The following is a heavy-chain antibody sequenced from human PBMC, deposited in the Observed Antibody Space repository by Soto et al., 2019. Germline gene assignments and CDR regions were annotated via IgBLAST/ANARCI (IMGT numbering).Heavy chain of an antibody. J-gene: IGHJ3*02. V-gene: IGHV3-13*01. CDR1: GFTFSSYD. Sequence: GGSLRLSCAASGFTFSSYDMHWVRQATGKGLEWVSAIGTAGDTYYPGSVKGRFTISRENAKNSLYLQMNSLRAGDTAVYYCARPYCSSTSCSSDAFDIWGQGTMVTVSS. D-gene: IGHD2-2*01. CDR2: IGTAGDT. CDR3: ARPYCSSTSCSSDAFDI.